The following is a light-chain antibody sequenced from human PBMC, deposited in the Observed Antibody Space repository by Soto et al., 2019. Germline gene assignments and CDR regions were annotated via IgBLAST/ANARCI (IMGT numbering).Light chain of an antibody. CDR1: SSDVGGYNY. J-gene: IGLJ2*01. Sequence: QSALTQPPSVSGSPGQSVTISCTGTSSDVGGYNYVYWYQQHPGKAPKLMIYDVSKRPSGVPDRFSGSKSGNTASLTISGRHAEDEADYYCCSYAGNYILVFGGGTKLTVL. CDR2: DVS. V-gene: IGLV2-11*01. CDR3: CSYAGNYILV.